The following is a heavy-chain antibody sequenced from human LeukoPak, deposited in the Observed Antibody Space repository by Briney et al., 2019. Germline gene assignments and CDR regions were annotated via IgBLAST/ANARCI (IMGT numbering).Heavy chain of an antibody. D-gene: IGHD3-22*01. CDR3: ARGYDSSGYYSH. CDR2: ISYDGSNK. V-gene: IGHV3-30-3*01. Sequence: PGGSLRLSCAASGFTFSSYAMHWVRQAPGKGPEWVAVISYDGSNKYYADSVKGRFTISRDNSKNTLYLQMNSLRAEDTAVYYCARGYDSSGYYSHWGQGTLVTVSS. J-gene: IGHJ4*02. CDR1: GFTFSSYA.